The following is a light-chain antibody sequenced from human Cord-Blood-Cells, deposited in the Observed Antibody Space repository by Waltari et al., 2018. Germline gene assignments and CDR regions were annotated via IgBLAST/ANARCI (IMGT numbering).Light chain of an antibody. Sequence: QSALTQPASVSGSPGPSITISCPGTSSDVGGYNYVSWYQQHPGKAPKLMIYDVSNRPSGVSNLFSGSKSGNTASLTISGLQAEDEADYYCSSYTSSSTYVFGTGTKVTVL. CDR2: DVS. V-gene: IGLV2-14*01. CDR3: SSYTSSSTYV. J-gene: IGLJ1*01. CDR1: SSDVGGYNY.